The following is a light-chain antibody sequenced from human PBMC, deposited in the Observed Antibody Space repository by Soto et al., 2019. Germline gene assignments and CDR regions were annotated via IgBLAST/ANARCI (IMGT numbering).Light chain of an antibody. V-gene: IGKV3-20*01. CDR2: GAS. CDR1: QSVSNNY. Sequence: EIVLTQSPGTLSLSPGERATLSCRASQSVSNNYLAWYQQKPGQAPRLLIYGASNRATGIPDRFSGSGSGTVFTLTISILEPEDFAVFYCQQYGTSEIIFGQGTRLEI. CDR3: QQYGTSEII. J-gene: IGKJ5*01.